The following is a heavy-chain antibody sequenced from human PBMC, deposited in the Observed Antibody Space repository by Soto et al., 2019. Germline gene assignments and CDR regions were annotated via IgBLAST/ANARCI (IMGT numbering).Heavy chain of an antibody. CDR2: INPSGGST. Sequence: GASVKVSCKASGYTFTSYYMHWVRQAPGQGLEWMGIINPSGGSTSYAQKFQGRVTMTRDTSTSTVYMELSSLRSEDTAVYYCARDSARVTMIVVNGYYYYGMDVWGQGTTVTVSS. V-gene: IGHV1-46*01. CDR1: GYTFTSYY. J-gene: IGHJ6*02. D-gene: IGHD3-22*01. CDR3: ARDSARVTMIVVNGYYYYGMDV.